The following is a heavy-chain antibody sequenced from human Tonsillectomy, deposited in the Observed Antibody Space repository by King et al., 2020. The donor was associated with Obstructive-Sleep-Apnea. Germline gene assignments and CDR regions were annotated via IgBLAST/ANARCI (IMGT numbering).Heavy chain of an antibody. D-gene: IGHD3-22*01. CDR1: GFTFSDHY. CDR2: TRNKANSYTT. CDR3: ARDYYDRSGYYYFDC. V-gene: IGHV3-72*01. Sequence: VQLVESGGGLVQPGGSLRLSCAASGFTFSDHYMDWVRQAPGKGLEWVGRTRNKANSYTTEYAASVKGRFTISRDDSKNSLYLQMNSLKTEDTAVYYCARDYYDRSGYYYFDCWGQGTLVTVSS. J-gene: IGHJ4*02.